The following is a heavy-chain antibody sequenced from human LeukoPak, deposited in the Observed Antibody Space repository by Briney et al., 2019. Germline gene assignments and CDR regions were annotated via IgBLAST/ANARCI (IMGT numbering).Heavy chain of an antibody. CDR3: ARDLHQRITIFGVVKHIPRPWFDP. Sequence: PSETRSLTCTVSGGSISSGGYYWSWIRQHPGEGLEWIGYIYYSGSTNYNPSLKSRVTISVDTSKNQFSLKLSSVTAADTAVYYCARDLHQRITIFGVVKHIPRPWFDPWGQGTLVTVSS. CDR1: GGSISSGGYY. D-gene: IGHD3-3*01. J-gene: IGHJ5*02. V-gene: IGHV4-31*03. CDR2: IYYSGST.